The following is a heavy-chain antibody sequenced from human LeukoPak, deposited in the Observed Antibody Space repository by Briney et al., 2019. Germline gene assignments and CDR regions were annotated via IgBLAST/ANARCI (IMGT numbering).Heavy chain of an antibody. V-gene: IGHV3-23*01. J-gene: IGHJ4*02. D-gene: IGHD1-1*01. Sequence: PGGSLRLSCAASGFTFSSYSMSWVRQAPGKGLEYVSVICGSGGSTHYRDAVKRRFTISRDNSNITLYRQTNSLRVEDTAVYYCAKDGTTTITFDYWGQGTLVTVSS. CDR3: AKDGTTTITFDY. CDR2: ICGSGGST. CDR1: GFTFSSYS.